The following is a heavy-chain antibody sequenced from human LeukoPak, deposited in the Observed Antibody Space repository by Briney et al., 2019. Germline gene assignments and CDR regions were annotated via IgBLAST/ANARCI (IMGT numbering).Heavy chain of an antibody. CDR3: VRDRGTYRPIDY. CDR2: ISYTGTYI. Sequence: GGSLRLSCAASGFSFSSYGMNWVRQAPGKGLEWVSSISYTGTYIYYADSVKGRFTISRDNAQNSLYLQMNSLRAEDTAIYYCVRDRGTYRPIDYWGQGTLVTVSS. D-gene: IGHD1-26*01. V-gene: IGHV3-21*04. J-gene: IGHJ4*02. CDR1: GFSFSSYG.